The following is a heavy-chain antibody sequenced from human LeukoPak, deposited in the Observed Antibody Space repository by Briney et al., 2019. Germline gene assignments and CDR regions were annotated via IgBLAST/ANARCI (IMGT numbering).Heavy chain of an antibody. V-gene: IGHV7-4-1*02. CDR1: GYTFTSYA. CDR3: ARGKGTGWYGHGGYYYYYMDV. D-gene: IGHD6-19*01. J-gene: IGHJ6*03. Sequence: ASVKVSSKASGYTFTSYAMNWVRQAPGQGLEWMGWINTNTGNPTYAQGFTGRSVFSLDTSVSTAYLQISSLKAEDTAVYYCARGKGTGWYGHGGYYYYYMDVWGKGTTVTISS. CDR2: INTNTGNP.